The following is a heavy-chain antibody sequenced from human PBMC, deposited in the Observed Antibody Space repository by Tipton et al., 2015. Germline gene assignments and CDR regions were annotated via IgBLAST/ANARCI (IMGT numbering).Heavy chain of an antibody. J-gene: IGHJ6*02. D-gene: IGHD3-10*01. V-gene: IGHV1-18*01. Sequence: QSGAEVKKPGASVKVSCKASGYTFTGYGISWVRQAPGQGLEWMGWISAYNGNTNYAQKIQGRVTMTTDTSTSTAYMELRSLRSDDTAVYYCARVTNYGSGSRELYGMDVWGQGTTVTVSS. CDR3: ARVTNYGSGSRELYGMDV. CDR1: GYTFTGYG. CDR2: ISAYNGNT.